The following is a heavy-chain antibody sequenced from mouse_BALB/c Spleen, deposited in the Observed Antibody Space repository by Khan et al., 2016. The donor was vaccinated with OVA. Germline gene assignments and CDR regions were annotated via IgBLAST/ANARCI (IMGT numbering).Heavy chain of an antibody. V-gene: IGHV1-4*01. Sequence: VQLQQSGAELARPGASVKMSCKASGYTFTSYTIHWIKLRPGQGLEWIGFINPSNGYTNYNQKFKDKATLTADKSSTTGYMQLSSLTSDDSAVYNCVRDGAYHRNDGWFAYWGQGTLVTVSA. CDR2: INPSNGYT. J-gene: IGHJ3*01. D-gene: IGHD2-14*01. CDR1: GYTFTSYT. CDR3: VRDGAYHRNDGWFAY.